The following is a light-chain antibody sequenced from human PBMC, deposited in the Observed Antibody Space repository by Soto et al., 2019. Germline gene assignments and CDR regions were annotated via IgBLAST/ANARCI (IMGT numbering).Light chain of an antibody. CDR2: EDT. CDR3: CSYADSSTYV. Sequence: QSALTQPASVSGSPGQSITISCTGTSSDVGNYNLVSWYQQHPGKAPKLVIYEDTKRPSGVSNRFSGSKSGNTASLTISGLQAEDEADYYCCSYADSSTYVFGTGTKVTVL. J-gene: IGLJ1*01. V-gene: IGLV2-23*01. CDR1: SSDVGNYNL.